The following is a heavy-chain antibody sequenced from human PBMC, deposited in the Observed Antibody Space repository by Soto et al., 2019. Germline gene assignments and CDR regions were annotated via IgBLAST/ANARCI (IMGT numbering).Heavy chain of an antibody. CDR2: ISAYNGNT. V-gene: IGHV1-18*01. J-gene: IGHJ5*02. CDR1: GYTFNSYG. Sequence: ASVKVSCKASGYTFNSYGISWVRQAPGQGLEWMGWISAYNGNTNYVQKFQGRITITRDTSASTAYMELSSLRSEDTAVYYCARDSGSPWGPGTLVTVSS. D-gene: IGHD3-10*01. CDR3: ARDSGSP.